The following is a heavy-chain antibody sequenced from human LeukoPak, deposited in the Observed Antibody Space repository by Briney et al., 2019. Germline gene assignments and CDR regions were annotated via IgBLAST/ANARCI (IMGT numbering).Heavy chain of an antibody. D-gene: IGHD3-10*01. CDR3: ARAGNYYGSGSYYAKIDS. Sequence: GGSLRLSCAASGFPFSSGAMHWVRQDPDKGLEWVALISFDGINKYYADSVKGRFTISRGNSKNTLYLQMDSLRAEDTAVYYCARAGNYYGSGSYYAKIDSWGQGTLVTVSS. V-gene: IGHV3-30*04. J-gene: IGHJ5*01. CDR1: GFPFSSGA. CDR2: ISFDGINK.